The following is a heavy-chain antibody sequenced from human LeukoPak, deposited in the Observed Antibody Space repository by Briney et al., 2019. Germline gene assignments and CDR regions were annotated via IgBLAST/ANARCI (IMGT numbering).Heavy chain of an antibody. CDR1: DGSISSYY. Sequence: SETLSLTCTVSDGSISSYYWSWIRQPPGKGLEWIGYIYYSGSINHNPSLKSRVTISVDTSKNQFSLKLSSVTAADTAVYYCARHFRDEIEMATIYNWFDPWGQGTLVTVSS. CDR2: IYYSGSI. CDR3: ARHFRDEIEMATIYNWFDP. D-gene: IGHD5-24*01. V-gene: IGHV4-59*08. J-gene: IGHJ5*02.